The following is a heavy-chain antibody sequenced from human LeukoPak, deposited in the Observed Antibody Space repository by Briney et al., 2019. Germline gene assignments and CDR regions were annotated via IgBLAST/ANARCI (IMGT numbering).Heavy chain of an antibody. CDR2: INHSGST. J-gene: IGHJ6*02. CDR1: GGSFSGYY. Sequence: PSETLSLTCAVYGGSFSGYYWSWIRQPPGKGLEWIGEINHSGSTNYNPSLKSRVTISVDTSKNQFSLKLSSVTAADTAVYYCASYSNYYDSSGYYLHYYGMDVWGQGTTVTVSS. V-gene: IGHV4-34*01. D-gene: IGHD3-22*01. CDR3: ASYSNYYDSSGYYLHYYGMDV.